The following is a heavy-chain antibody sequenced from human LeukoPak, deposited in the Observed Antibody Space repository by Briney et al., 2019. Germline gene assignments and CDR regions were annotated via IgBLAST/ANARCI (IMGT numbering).Heavy chain of an antibody. CDR2: ISSSGSTI. CDR3: ASVYGGNSWDGDY. J-gene: IGHJ4*02. Sequence: GGSLRLSCAASGFTFSSYEMNWVRQAPGKGLEWVSYISSSGSTIYYADSVKGRFTISRDNAKNSLYLQMNSLRAEDTAVYYCASVYGGNSWDGDYWGQGTLVTVSS. D-gene: IGHD4-23*01. CDR1: GFTFSSYE. V-gene: IGHV3-48*03.